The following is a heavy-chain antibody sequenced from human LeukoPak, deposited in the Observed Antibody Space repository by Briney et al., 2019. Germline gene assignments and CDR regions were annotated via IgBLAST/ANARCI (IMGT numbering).Heavy chain of an antibody. J-gene: IGHJ4*02. CDR3: AKDKTAPGRPFDY. CDR2: VTGSGHGT. D-gene: IGHD2-15*01. V-gene: IGHV3-23*01. CDR1: GVSFISHA. Sequence: GGSLRLSCEVSGVSFISHAMSWVRQAPGKGLEWVSAVTGSGHGTYYADSVKGRFTISRDNSKNTVFLQMSSLRADDTAVYYCAKDKTAPGRPFDYWGQGTLVTVSA.